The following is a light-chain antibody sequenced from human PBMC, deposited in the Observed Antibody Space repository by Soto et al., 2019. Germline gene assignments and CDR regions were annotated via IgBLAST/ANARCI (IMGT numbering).Light chain of an antibody. V-gene: IGLV2-23*01. CDR1: SSDVGSYSL. J-gene: IGLJ1*01. CDR2: EAS. CDR3: CSYAGSTTYV. Sequence: HSALTQPASGSGSPGHAITISCTGTSSDVGSYSLVSWYQQHPGKAPKLMIYEASKRPSGVSNRFSGSKSGNTASLTISGLQAEDEADYYCCSYAGSTTYVFGTGTKVTVL.